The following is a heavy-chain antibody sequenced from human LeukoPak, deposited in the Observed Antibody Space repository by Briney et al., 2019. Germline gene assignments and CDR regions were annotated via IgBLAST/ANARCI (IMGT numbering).Heavy chain of an antibody. CDR2: ISYDGSNK. CDR3: AKRGSYYDFWSGEDYYHGMDV. CDR1: GFTFSSYG. D-gene: IGHD3-3*01. J-gene: IGHJ6*02. Sequence: PGRSLRLSCAASGFTFSSYGMHWVRQAPGKGLEWVAVISYDGSNKYYADSVKGRFTISRDNSKNTLYLQMNSLRAEDTAVYYCAKRGSYYDFWSGEDYYHGMDVWGQGTTVTVSS. V-gene: IGHV3-30*18.